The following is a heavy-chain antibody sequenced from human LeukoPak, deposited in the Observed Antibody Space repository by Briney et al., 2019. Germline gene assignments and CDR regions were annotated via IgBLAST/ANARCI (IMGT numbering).Heavy chain of an antibody. D-gene: IGHD4/OR15-4a*01. CDR3: ATVGPWANPHYYYYYMDV. CDR1: GFTFDDYT. Sequence: GGSLRLSCAASGFTFDDYTMHWVRQAPGKGLEWVSLISWDGGSTYYADSVKGRFTISRDNAKNSLYLQMNSLRAEDTAVYYCATVGPWANPHYYYYYMDVWGKGTTVTVSS. J-gene: IGHJ6*03. V-gene: IGHV3-43*01. CDR2: ISWDGGST.